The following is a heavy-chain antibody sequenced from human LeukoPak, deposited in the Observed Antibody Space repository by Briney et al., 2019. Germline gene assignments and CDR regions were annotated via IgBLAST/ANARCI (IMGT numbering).Heavy chain of an antibody. CDR1: GITLSNYG. J-gene: IGHJ4*02. CDR2: ISDSGGST. Sequence: GGSLRLSCAVSGITLSNYGMSWVRQAPGKGLEWVAGISDSGGSTKYADSVKGRFTISKDNPKNTLFLQMNSLRAEDTAVYFCAKRGVVIRVVLVGFHKEAYYFESWGQGALVTVSS. CDR3: AKRGVVIRVVLVGFHKEAYYFES. V-gene: IGHV3-23*01. D-gene: IGHD3/OR15-3a*01.